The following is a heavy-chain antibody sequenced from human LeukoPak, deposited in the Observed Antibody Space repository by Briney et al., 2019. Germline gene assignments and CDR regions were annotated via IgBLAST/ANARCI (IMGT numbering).Heavy chain of an antibody. J-gene: IGHJ3*01. CDR2: IIPTYDVV. Sequence: GASVKVSFKASVDIFRGYIINWVRQAPGQGLEWMGRIIPTYDVVKEAQKFQGRVTITADRSTNTAYLELSSLRSGDTAVYYCARDMVPDWSSPDSDVVVVSPEPDAFDVWGQGTKVTVSS. CDR1: VDIFRGYI. CDR3: ARDMVPDWSSPDSDVVVVSPEPDAFDV. D-gene: IGHD2-15*01. V-gene: IGHV1-69*04.